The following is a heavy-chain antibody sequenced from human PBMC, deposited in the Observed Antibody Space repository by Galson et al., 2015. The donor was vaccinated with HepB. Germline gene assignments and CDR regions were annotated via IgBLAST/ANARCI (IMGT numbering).Heavy chain of an antibody. CDR1: GFTFSSYA. CDR2: ISYDGSNK. V-gene: IGHV3-30*04. CDR3: ARDLNGDYPPDY. D-gene: IGHD4-17*01. Sequence: SLRLSCAASGFTFSSYAMHWVRQAPGKGLEWVAVISYDGSNKYYADSVKGRFTISRDNSKNTLYLQMNSLRAEDTAVYYCARDLNGDYPPDYWGQGTLVTVSS. J-gene: IGHJ4*02.